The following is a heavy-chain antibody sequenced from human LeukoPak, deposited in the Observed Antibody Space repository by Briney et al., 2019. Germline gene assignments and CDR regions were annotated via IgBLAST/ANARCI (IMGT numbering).Heavy chain of an antibody. Sequence: SQTLSLTCPISGDSVSSSSVTWNWIRQSPSRGLEWLGRTYYRSTWYNDYAVSVRGRITVNPDTSKNQFSLHLNSVTPEDTAVYYCARRLTQYDCFDPWGQGILVSVSS. CDR3: ARRLTQYDCFDP. D-gene: IGHD2-2*01. CDR1: GDSVSSSSVT. V-gene: IGHV6-1*01. J-gene: IGHJ5*02. CDR2: TYYRSTWYN.